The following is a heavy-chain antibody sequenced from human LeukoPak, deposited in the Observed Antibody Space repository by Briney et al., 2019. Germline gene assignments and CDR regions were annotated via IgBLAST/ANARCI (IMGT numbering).Heavy chain of an antibody. CDR1: GFTFSSYG. V-gene: IGHV3-33*01. J-gene: IGHJ4*02. CDR2: IWYDGSNK. CDR3: ARDGPYYYDSSVYYFDY. Sequence: PERSLRLSCAASGFTFSSYGMHWVRQAPGKGLEWVAVIWYDGSNKYYADSVKGRFTISRDNSKNTLYLQMNSLRAEDTAVYYCARDGPYYYDSSVYYFDYWGQGTLVTVSS. D-gene: IGHD3-22*01.